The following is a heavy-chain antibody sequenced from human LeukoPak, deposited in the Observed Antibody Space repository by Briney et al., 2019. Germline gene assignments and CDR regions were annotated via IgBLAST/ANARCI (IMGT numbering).Heavy chain of an antibody. CDR3: ARPLGVVPVVNWFDP. CDR2: IYYSGST. V-gene: IGHV4-39*01. Sequence: ETLSLTCTVSGGSISSSSYYWGWIRQPPGKGLEWIGSIYYSGSTYYNPSLKSRVTISVDTSKNQFSLKLSSVTAADTAVYYCARPLGVVPVVNWFDPWGQGTLVTVSS. J-gene: IGHJ5*02. D-gene: IGHD2-2*01. CDR1: GGSISSSSYY.